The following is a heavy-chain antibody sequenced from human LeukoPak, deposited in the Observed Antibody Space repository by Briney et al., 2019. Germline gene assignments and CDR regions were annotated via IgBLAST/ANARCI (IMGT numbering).Heavy chain of an antibody. CDR1: GFTFTSPA. D-gene: IGHD3-22*01. CDR2: IVVGSGNT. CDR3: AAGAFGSGYYPIDY. J-gene: IGHJ4*02. V-gene: IGHV1-58*02. Sequence: TSVKVSCKASGFTFTSPAMQWVRQARGQRLEWRGWIVVGSGNTNYAQKFQERVTITRDMSTSTAYMELSSLRSEDTAVYYCAAGAFGSGYYPIDYWGQGTLVTVSS.